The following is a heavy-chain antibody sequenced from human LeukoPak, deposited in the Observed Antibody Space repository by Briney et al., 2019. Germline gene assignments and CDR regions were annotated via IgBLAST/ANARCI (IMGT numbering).Heavy chain of an antibody. CDR3: ARDGTYYYDSSGYYYQYNWFDP. J-gene: IGHJ5*02. Sequence: SQTLSLTCTVSGGSISSGSYYWSWIRQPAGKGLEWIGRNYTSGSTNYNPSLKSRVTISVDTSKNQFSLKLSSVTAADTAVYYCARDGTYYYDSSGYYYQYNWFDPWGQGTLVTVSS. CDR1: GGSISSGSYY. D-gene: IGHD3-22*01. CDR2: NYTSGST. V-gene: IGHV4-61*02.